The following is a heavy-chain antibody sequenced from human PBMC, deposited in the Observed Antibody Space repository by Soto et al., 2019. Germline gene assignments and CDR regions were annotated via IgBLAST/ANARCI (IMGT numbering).Heavy chain of an antibody. CDR3: ARENGARFDY. V-gene: IGHV4-59*01. Sequence: SETLSLTCTVSGGSISSYYWSWIRQPPGKGLEWIGYIYYSGSTNYNPSLKSRVTISEDTSKNQFSLKLNSVTAADTAVYYCARENGARFDYWGQGTLVTVSS. CDR2: IYYSGST. D-gene: IGHD3-10*01. J-gene: IGHJ4*02. CDR1: GGSISSYY.